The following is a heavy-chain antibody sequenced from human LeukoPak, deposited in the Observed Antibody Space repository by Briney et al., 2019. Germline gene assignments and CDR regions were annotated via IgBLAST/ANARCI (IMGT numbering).Heavy chain of an antibody. D-gene: IGHD1-14*01. J-gene: IGHJ4*01. CDR3: ARDRVGGYLTGVSLY. CDR2: ISAYNGNT. CDR1: GYPFDNFG. Sequence: ASVKVSCKASGYPFDNFGLTWVRQAPGQGLERMGWISAYNGNTHYAQKFRGRLTLTTETSTSTAYLELRSLKSDDTAVYYRARDRVGGYLTGVSLYWGQGTLVTVSS. V-gene: IGHV1-18*01.